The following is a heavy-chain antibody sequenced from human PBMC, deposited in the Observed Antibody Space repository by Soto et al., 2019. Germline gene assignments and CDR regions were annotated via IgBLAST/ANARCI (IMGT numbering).Heavy chain of an antibody. V-gene: IGHV3-74*01. CDR1: GFTFSNSW. Sequence: GGSLRLSCAASGFTFSNSWMHWVRQVSGKGLEWVSRINADGTSTSYADSVKGRFTISRDNAKNTLYPHVNSLRAEDTAVYYCVKVLARGVGVPRFYFDSWGQGALVTV. CDR2: INADGTST. CDR3: VKVLARGVGVPRFYFDS. D-gene: IGHD2-2*01. J-gene: IGHJ4*02.